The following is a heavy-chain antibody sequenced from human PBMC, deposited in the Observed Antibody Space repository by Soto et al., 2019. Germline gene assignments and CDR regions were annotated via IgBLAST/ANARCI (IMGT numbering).Heavy chain of an antibody. CDR1: GDSVSSNSVV. CDR3: VRLVGNSWLDY. D-gene: IGHD4-4*01. V-gene: IGHV6-1*01. CDR2: TYYRSQWHY. J-gene: IGHJ4*02. Sequence: QVQLQQSGPGLVKPSQTLSLTCAIYGDSVSSNSVVWNWISQSPSRGLEWLGRTYYRSQWHYDFEAFVQSRIRIDPDTFKNQFSLQLASVRPEDSAVYYCVRLVGNSWLDYWGQGTLVTVSS.